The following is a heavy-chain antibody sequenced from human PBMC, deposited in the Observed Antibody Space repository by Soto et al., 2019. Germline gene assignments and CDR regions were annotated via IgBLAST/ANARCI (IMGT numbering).Heavy chain of an antibody. J-gene: IGHJ4*02. CDR2: IWHDGSNK. CDR3: ARGGRWLQGNDY. V-gene: IGHV3-30*04. Sequence: GSLRLSCAASGFTFSSYAMHWVRQAPGKGLEWVAVIWHDGSNKYYADSVKGRFTISRDNSKNTLYLQMNSLRPDDTAVYYCARGGRWLQGNDYWGQGSLVTVSS. D-gene: IGHD3-16*01. CDR1: GFTFSSYA.